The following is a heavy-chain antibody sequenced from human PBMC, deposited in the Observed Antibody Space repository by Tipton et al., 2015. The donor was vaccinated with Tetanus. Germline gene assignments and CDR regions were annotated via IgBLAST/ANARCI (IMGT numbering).Heavy chain of an antibody. V-gene: IGHV5-51*01. J-gene: IGHJ4*02. CDR2: IYPGASDT. CDR1: GYSFTGYW. CDR3: ARFGAGLQGP. Sequence: QLVQSGAEVKKPGESLKISCKGSGYSFTGYWIGWVRQMPGKGLEWMGIIYPGASDTRYSTSLQGQVTVSVDESISTDSLQWSSLKASDPAMYYCARFGAGLQGPWGQGTLVTVSS. D-gene: IGHD3-10*01.